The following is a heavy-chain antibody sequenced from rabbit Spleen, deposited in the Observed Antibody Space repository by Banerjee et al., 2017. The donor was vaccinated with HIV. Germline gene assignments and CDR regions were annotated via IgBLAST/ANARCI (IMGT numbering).Heavy chain of an antibody. CDR3: ATDRSYADSGAYYLNL. CDR2: SYIGGGFT. CDR1: GFSFSGKFY. J-gene: IGHJ4*01. D-gene: IGHD4-2*01. Sequence: QSLEESGGGLVKPGGTLTLTCTVSGFSFSGKFYMCWVRQAPGKGLEWIGCSYIGGGFTYYASWAKGRFTISRASSTTVTLQMTSLTAADTATYFCATDRSYADSGAYYLNLWGQGTLVTVS. V-gene: IGHV1S40*01.